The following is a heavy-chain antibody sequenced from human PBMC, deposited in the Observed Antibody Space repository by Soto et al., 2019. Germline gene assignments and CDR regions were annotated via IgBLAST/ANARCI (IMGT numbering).Heavy chain of an antibody. CDR2: IYYSGST. J-gene: IGHJ4*02. Sequence: SETLSLTCTVSGGSVSSCSYYWSWIRQPPGKGLEWIGYIYYSGSTNYNPSLKSRVTISVDTSKNQFSLKLSSVTAADTAVYYCARNTYYYDSSGYYFDYWGQGTLVTVSS. CDR1: GGSVSSCSYY. D-gene: IGHD3-22*01. CDR3: ARNTYYYDSSGYYFDY. V-gene: IGHV4-61*01.